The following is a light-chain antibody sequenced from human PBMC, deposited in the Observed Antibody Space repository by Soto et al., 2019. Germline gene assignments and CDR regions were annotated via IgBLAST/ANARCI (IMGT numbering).Light chain of an antibody. Sequence: EIVLTQSPGTLSLSPGDRATLSCRASQSVSSSYLAWYQQKPGQAPGLLIYGASSRATGIPDRFSGSGSGTDFTLTISRLEPEDFAVYYCQQYGRSPWTVGQGTKVDIK. CDR2: GAS. V-gene: IGKV3-20*01. J-gene: IGKJ1*01. CDR1: QSVSSSY. CDR3: QQYGRSPWT.